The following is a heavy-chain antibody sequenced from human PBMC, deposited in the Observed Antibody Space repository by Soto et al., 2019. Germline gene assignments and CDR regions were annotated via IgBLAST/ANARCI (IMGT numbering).Heavy chain of an antibody. Sequence: VGSLRLSCAASGFTFSGSAMHWVRQASGKGLEWVGRIRSKANSYATAYAASVKGRFTISRDDSKNTAYLQMNSLKTEDTAVYYCTRHPPTDSSSPVDYWGQGTLVTVSS. D-gene: IGHD6-6*01. CDR1: GFTFSGSA. V-gene: IGHV3-73*01. CDR2: IRSKANSYAT. J-gene: IGHJ4*02. CDR3: TRHPPTDSSSPVDY.